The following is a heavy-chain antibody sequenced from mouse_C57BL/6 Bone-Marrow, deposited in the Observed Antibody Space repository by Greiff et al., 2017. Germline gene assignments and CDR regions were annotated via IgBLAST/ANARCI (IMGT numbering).Heavy chain of an antibody. V-gene: IGHV1-26*01. CDR1: GYTFTDYY. D-gene: IGHD1-1*01. J-gene: IGHJ4*01. Sequence: EVQLQQSGPELVKPGASVKISCKASGYTFTDYYMNWVKQSHGKSLEWIGDINPNNGGTSYNQKFKGKATLTVDKSSSTAYMELRSPTSEDSAVYYCARSHYYGSSPYYYAMDYWGQGTSVTVSS. CDR3: ARSHYYGSSPYYYAMDY. CDR2: INPNNGGT.